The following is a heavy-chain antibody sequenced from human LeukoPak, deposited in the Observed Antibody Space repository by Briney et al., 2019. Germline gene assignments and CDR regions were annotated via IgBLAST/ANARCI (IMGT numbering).Heavy chain of an antibody. CDR1: GGSISSYY. V-gene: IGHV4-59*01. D-gene: IGHD3-3*01. CDR3: AGVPSDDFWSGYTNWFDP. CDR2: IYYSGST. Sequence: SETLSLTCTVSGGSISSYYWSWIRQPPGKGLEWIGYIYYSGSTNYNPSLKSRVTISVDTSKNQFSLKLSSVTAADTAVYYCAGVPSDDFWSGYTNWFDPWGQGTLVTVSS. J-gene: IGHJ5*02.